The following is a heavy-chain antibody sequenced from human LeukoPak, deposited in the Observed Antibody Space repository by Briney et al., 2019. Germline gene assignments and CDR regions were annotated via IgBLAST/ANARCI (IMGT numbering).Heavy chain of an antibody. Sequence: PGGALSLSYAASGISFSNHGMCWGRPAAGGGLGWVSSIIICGDTTYSSSVKGRFTISRDNSKNTLYLQMNSLRAEDTAVYYCANFPRVNGYSSSWVVLSTTNYFDYWGQGTLVTVSS. D-gene: IGHD6-13*01. CDR3: ANFPRVNGYSSSWVVLSTTNYFDY. V-gene: IGHV3-23*01. CDR1: GISFSNHG. CDR2: IIICGDTT. J-gene: IGHJ4*02.